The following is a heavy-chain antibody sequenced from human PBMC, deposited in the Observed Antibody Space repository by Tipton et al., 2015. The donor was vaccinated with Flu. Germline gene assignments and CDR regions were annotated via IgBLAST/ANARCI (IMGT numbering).Heavy chain of an antibody. CDR2: IYPDDSDT. V-gene: IGHV5-51*03. D-gene: IGHD3-16*02. Sequence: QLVQSGAEVKKPGESLKISCKGSGYRFSTIWIGWVCQMPGKGLEWVGIIYPDDSDTKYSPTFQGQGIISADTSINTAYLQWSSLTASDTAIYYCVKRSDYSRYTFDSWGQGTVVTVSS. CDR3: VKRSDYSRYTFDS. CDR1: GYRFSTIW. J-gene: IGHJ3*02.